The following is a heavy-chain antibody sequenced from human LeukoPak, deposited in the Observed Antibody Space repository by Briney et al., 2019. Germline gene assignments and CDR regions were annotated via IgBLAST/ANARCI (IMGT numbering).Heavy chain of an antibody. J-gene: IGHJ5*02. V-gene: IGHV4-34*01. CDR2: INHSGST. Sequence: SETLSLTCTASGGSISSYYWSWIRQPPGKGLEWIGEINHSGSTNYNPSLKSRVTISVDTSKNQFSLKLSSMTAADTAVYYCARGTSYYYGSGSYYTNNWFDPWGQGTLVTVSS. CDR3: ARGTSYYYGSGSYYTNNWFDP. D-gene: IGHD3-10*01. CDR1: GGSISSYY.